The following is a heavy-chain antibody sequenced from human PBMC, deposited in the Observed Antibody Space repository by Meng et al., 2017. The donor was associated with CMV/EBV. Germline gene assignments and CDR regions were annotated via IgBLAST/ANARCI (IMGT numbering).Heavy chain of an antibody. CDR1: GYSFTSYW. CDR3: ARHQFKGYCSSTSCYHAFDI. V-gene: IGHV5-51*01. CDR2: IYPVDSDT. Sequence: GESLKISCKGSGYSFTSYWIGWVRQMPGKGLEWMGIIYPVDSDTRYSPSFQGQVTISADESISTAYLQWSSLKASDTAMYYCARHQFKGYCSSTSCYHAFDIWGQGTMVTVSS. D-gene: IGHD2-2*01. J-gene: IGHJ3*02.